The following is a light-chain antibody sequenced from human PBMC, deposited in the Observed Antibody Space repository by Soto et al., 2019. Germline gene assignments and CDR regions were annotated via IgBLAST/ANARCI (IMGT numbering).Light chain of an antibody. Sequence: DIQMTQSPSSLSASVGDRVTITCRASQSISTYLNWYQQKRGKAPKLLIYAASNLDTAVPSRFSGSGSGTDFTLTISSLQPDDFATDYCQQSYSIPLGFGQGTRLEI. CDR3: QQSYSIPLG. J-gene: IGKJ5*01. V-gene: IGKV1-39*01. CDR2: AAS. CDR1: QSISTY.